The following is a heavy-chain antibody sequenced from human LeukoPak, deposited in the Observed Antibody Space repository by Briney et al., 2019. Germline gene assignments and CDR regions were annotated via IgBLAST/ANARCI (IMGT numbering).Heavy chain of an antibody. CDR2: IYNTGST. J-gene: IGHJ4*02. CDR1: GGSISSGDYY. Sequence: SETLSLTCTVSGGSISSGDYYWSWVRQTPGKGLEWIGYIYNTGSTYYNPSLKSRVTISVDTSKNQFSLNLSSVTAADTAVYYCARVIMVRGVIIPPVFDYWGQGTLVTVSS. V-gene: IGHV4-30-4*01. CDR3: ARVIMVRGVIIPPVFDY. D-gene: IGHD3-10*01.